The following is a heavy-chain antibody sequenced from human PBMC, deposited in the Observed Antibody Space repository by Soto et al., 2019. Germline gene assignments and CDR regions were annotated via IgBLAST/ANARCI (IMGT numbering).Heavy chain of an antibody. CDR3: ARGYSSGWYGDYYYGMDV. D-gene: IGHD6-19*01. CDR2: INAGNGNT. J-gene: IGHJ6*02. CDR1: GYTFTSYA. Sequence: QVQLVQSGAEVKKPGASVKVSCKASGYTFTSYAMHWVRQAPGQSLEWMGWINAGNGNTKYSQKFQGRVTITRDTSASTAYMELSSRRSEDTAVYYCARGYSSGWYGDYYYGMDVWGQGTTVTVSS. V-gene: IGHV1-3*01.